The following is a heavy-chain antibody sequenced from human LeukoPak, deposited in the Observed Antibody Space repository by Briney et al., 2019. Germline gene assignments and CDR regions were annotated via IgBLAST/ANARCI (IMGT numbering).Heavy chain of an antibody. V-gene: IGHV3-21*01. CDR3: ARVVAAAGTVGDWFDP. D-gene: IGHD6-13*01. CDR2: ISSSSSYI. Sequence: GGSLRLSCAASGFTFSSYSMNWVRQAPGKGLEWVSSISSSSSYIFYADSVKGRFTISRDNAKNPLYLQMNSLRAEDTAVYYCARVVAAAGTVGDWFDPWGQGTLVTVSS. J-gene: IGHJ5*02. CDR1: GFTFSSYS.